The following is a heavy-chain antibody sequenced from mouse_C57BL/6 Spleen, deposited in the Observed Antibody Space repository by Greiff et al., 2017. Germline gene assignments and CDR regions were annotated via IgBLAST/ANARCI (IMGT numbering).Heavy chain of an antibody. Sequence: DVKLQESGPGLVKPSQSLSLTCSVTGYSITSGYYWNWIRQFPGNKLEWMGYISYDGSNNYNPSLKNRISITRDTSKNQFFLKLNSVTTEDTATYYCARAHYDYDDDGFAYWGQGTLVTVSA. V-gene: IGHV3-6*01. CDR1: GYSITSGYY. CDR2: ISYDGSN. D-gene: IGHD2-4*01. J-gene: IGHJ3*01. CDR3: ARAHYDYDDDGFAY.